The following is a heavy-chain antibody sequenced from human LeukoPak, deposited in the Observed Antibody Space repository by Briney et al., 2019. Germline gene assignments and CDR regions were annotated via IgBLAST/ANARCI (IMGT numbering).Heavy chain of an antibody. D-gene: IGHD3-10*01. Sequence: GGSLRLSCAASGFTFSSYAMRWVRQAPGKGLEWVSSISGSGGSTYYADSVKGGFTISRDNSKSTLYLQMNSLRAEDTAVYYCAKDWDYYGSGSYSDYWGQGTLVTVSS. V-gene: IGHV3-23*01. CDR2: ISGSGGST. J-gene: IGHJ4*02. CDR1: GFTFSSYA. CDR3: AKDWDYYGSGSYSDY.